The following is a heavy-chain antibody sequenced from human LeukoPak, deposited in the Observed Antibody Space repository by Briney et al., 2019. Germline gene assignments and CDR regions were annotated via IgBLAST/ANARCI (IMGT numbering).Heavy chain of an antibody. Sequence: SETLSLTCTVPGGSISNYYWSWIRQPPGKGLEWIGFIYYTGSTDYNPSLKSRVTISVDTSKNQFSLKLSSVTAADTAVYYCARGRWLQLPDRWGQGTLVTVSS. V-gene: IGHV4-59*01. CDR3: ARGRWLQLPDR. D-gene: IGHD5-24*01. CDR2: IYYTGST. J-gene: IGHJ4*02. CDR1: GGSISNYY.